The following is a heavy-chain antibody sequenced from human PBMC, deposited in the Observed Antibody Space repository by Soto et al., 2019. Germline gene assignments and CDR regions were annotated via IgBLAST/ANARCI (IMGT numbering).Heavy chain of an antibody. CDR2: ISSSSSYI. Sequence: PGGSLRLSCAASGLTFSSYSMNWFRQAPGKGLEWVSSISSSSSYIYYADSVKGQFTISRDNAKNSLYLQMNSLRAEDTAVYYCARYPPHYYGTGSQPQYYYYYGMDVWGQGTTVTVSS. CDR1: GLTFSSYS. D-gene: IGHD3-10*01. CDR3: ARYPPHYYGTGSQPQYYYYYGMDV. J-gene: IGHJ6*02. V-gene: IGHV3-21*01.